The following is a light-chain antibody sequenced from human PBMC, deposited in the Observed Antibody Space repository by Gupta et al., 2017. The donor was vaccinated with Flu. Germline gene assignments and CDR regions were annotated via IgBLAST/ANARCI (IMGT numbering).Light chain of an antibody. CDR3: QQRSNWPGT. V-gene: IGKV3-11*01. CDR2: DAS. J-gene: IGKJ1*01. CDR1: QSVSTY. Sequence: EIVLTQSPATLYLSPGERATLSCRASQSVSTYLAWYQQKPGQAPRLLIYDASSRATGIPARFSGSGSGTDFTLTISSLEPEDFAVYYCQQRSNWPGTFGQGTKVEIK.